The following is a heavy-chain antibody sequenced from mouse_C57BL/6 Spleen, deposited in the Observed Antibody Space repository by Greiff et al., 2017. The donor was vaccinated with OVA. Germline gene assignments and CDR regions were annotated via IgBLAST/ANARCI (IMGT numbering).Heavy chain of an antibody. J-gene: IGHJ1*03. Sequence: LQQPGAELVKPGASVKLSCKASGYTFTSYWMHWVKQRPGQGLEWIGMLHPNSGSTNYNEKFKSKATLTVDKSSSTAYMQLSSLTSEDSAVYYCARPLTTVVARDFDVWGTGTTVTVSS. CDR1: GYTFTSYW. CDR2: LHPNSGST. V-gene: IGHV1-64*01. CDR3: ARPLTTVVARDFDV. D-gene: IGHD1-1*01.